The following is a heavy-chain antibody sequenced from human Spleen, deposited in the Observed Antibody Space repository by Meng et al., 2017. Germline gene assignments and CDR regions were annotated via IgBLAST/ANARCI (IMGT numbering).Heavy chain of an antibody. CDR3: ARDYDILTGLGGFDP. J-gene: IGHJ5*02. CDR1: SGSGSRGSYY. CDR2: IYYSGST. Sequence: QVQLCAAGPGLLRPAGTRARTCTVASGSGSRGSYYWSWIRQPPGKGLEWIGYIYYSGSTNYNPSLKSRVTISVDTSKNQFSLKLSSVSAADTAVYYCARDYDILTGLGGFDPWGQGTLVTVSS. V-gene: IGHV4-61*01. D-gene: IGHD3-9*01.